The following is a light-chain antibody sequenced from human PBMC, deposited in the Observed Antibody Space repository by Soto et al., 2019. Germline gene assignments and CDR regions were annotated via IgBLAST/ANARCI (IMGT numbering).Light chain of an antibody. CDR3: QAYDTSLSAYV. V-gene: IGLV1-40*01. CDR2: GNI. CDR1: SSNIGAGYD. Sequence: QSVLAQPPSVSGVPGQKVTISCPGSSSNIGAGYDLHWYQQLPGTAPKLLLYGNINRPSAVPDRFSGSKSGTSASLAITGLQAEDEADYYCQAYDTSLSAYVFGTGTKVTVL. J-gene: IGLJ1*01.